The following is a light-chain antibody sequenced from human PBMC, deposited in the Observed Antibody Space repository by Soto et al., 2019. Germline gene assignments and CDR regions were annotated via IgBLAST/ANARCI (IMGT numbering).Light chain of an antibody. V-gene: IGKV1-5*03. Sequence: DIQMTQSPSTLSASVGDTVTITCRASQSISNWLAWYQQKPGQAPKLLIHKASTLESGVPSRVSGSGSGTEFTLTISSLQPDDFATFYCQPYDRFPYTFGQGTKLEIK. J-gene: IGKJ2*01. CDR3: QPYDRFPYT. CDR2: KAS. CDR1: QSISNW.